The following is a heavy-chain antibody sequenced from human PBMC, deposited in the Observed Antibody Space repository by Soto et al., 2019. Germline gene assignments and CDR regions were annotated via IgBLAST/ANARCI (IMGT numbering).Heavy chain of an antibody. Sequence: QVQLVQSGAEVKKPGASVKVSCKASGYTFTSYGISWVRQAPGQGLEWMGWISAYNGNTNYAQKLQGRVTMTTDTATSTAYMELRSLRSDDTAVYYCARVANIVVVVAATPRYYYYGMDVWGQGTTVTVSS. V-gene: IGHV1-18*01. D-gene: IGHD2-15*01. CDR1: GYTFTSYG. CDR2: ISAYNGNT. J-gene: IGHJ6*02. CDR3: ARVANIVVVVAATPRYYYYGMDV.